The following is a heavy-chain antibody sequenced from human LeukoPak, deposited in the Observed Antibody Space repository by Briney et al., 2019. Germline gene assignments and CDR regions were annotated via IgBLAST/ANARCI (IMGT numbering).Heavy chain of an antibody. D-gene: IGHD1-1*01. CDR3: AKTGTAYDYFDY. J-gene: IGHJ4*02. CDR2: IRYDGSNK. CDR1: GFTFSSYG. V-gene: IGHV3-30*02. Sequence: GGSLRLSCAASGFTFSSYGMHWVRQAPGKGLEWVAFIRYDGSNKYYADSVKGRFTISRDNSKNTLYLQMNSLRAEDTAVYYCAKTGTAYDYFDYWGQGTLVTVSS.